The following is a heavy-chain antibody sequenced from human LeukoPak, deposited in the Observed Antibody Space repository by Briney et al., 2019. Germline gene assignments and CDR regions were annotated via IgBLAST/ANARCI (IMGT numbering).Heavy chain of an antibody. D-gene: IGHD6-13*01. J-gene: IGHJ4*02. CDR1: GWSFHNYL. V-gene: IGHV5-51*01. CDR2: NCSSDGET. CDR3: ARHGGFLEAAGY. Sequence: GGSLDTSLKCPGWSFHNYLIGGVPQLPGKGLGGVRVNCSSDGETSYSPSFQGQVTISADKSITTAYLQWSSLKASDPAMYYCARHGGFLEAAGYWGRGTLVAVSS.